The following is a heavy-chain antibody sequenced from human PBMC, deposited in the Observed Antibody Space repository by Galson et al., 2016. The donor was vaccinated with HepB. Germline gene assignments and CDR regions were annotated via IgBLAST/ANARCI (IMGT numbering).Heavy chain of an antibody. Sequence: SLRLSCAASGFTLSTFGMNWVRQAPGKGLEWVAVIWYDGSNKYYADSVKGRFTISRDNSKNTLYLQMNSLRAEDTAVYYCARAFYRIYYFDYWGQGTLVTVSS. CDR2: IWYDGSNK. J-gene: IGHJ4*02. CDR3: ARAFYRIYYFDY. D-gene: IGHD2-15*01. CDR1: GFTLSTFG. V-gene: IGHV3-33*01.